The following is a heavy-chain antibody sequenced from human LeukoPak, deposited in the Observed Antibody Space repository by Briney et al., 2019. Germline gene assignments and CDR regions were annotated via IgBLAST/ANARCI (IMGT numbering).Heavy chain of an antibody. V-gene: IGHV3-48*02. CDR3: ARAHWGSGYYLPLDY. J-gene: IGHJ4*02. CDR1: GFTFSRYD. Sequence: GGSLRLSCVASGFTFSRYDMNWVRLAPGKGLEWVSYIHSGGNTIYYADSVKGRFTISRDNARESLYLQMDSLRDEDTAVYYCARAHWGSGYYLPLDYWGQGTLVTVSS. D-gene: IGHD3-22*01. CDR2: IHSGGNTI.